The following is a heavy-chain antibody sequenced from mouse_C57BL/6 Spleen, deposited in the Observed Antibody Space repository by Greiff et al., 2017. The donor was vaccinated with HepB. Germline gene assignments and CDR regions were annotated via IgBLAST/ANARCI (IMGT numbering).Heavy chain of an antibody. CDR2: IHPHSGST. V-gene: IGHV1-64*01. D-gene: IGHD4-1*01. CDR1: GYTFTSYW. CDR3: ARLAGTAY. Sequence: QVQLQQPGAELVKPGASVKLSCKASGYTFTSYWMHWVKQRPGQGLEWIGMIHPHSGSTNYNEKFKSKAKLTGDKSSSTAYMQLSSLTSEDSAVYDCARLAGTAYWGQGTLVTVSA. J-gene: IGHJ3*01.